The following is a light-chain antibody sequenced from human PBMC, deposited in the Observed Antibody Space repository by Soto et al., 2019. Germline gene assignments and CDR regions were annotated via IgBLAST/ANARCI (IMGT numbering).Light chain of an antibody. J-gene: IGLJ1*01. CDR1: SSDVGAYNY. CDR3: CSYTTSNTFV. CDR2: HVT. V-gene: IGLV2-14*01. Sequence: QSVLTQPASVSGSLGQSITISCSGTSSDVGAYNYVSWYQQYPGKAPKLMIYHVTDRPSGVFNRFSGSKSGNTASLTIFGLQAEDEADYYCCSYTTSNTFVFGTGTKVTVL.